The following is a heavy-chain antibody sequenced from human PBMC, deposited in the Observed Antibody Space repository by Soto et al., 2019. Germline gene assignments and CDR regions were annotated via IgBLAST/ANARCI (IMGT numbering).Heavy chain of an antibody. CDR3: ASHYDMWSGYLSPVDY. V-gene: IGHV3-11*01. Sequence: QVQLVESGGDLVKPGGSLRLSCAASGYTFSDYYMSWIRQAPGKGLEWISYMDTSGTKIYYADSVKGRFTITRDNPKNSLYLEMNSLRDEDTAVYYCASHYDMWSGYLSPVDYWGQGTLVTVSS. CDR2: MDTSGTKI. CDR1: GYTFSDYY. J-gene: IGHJ4*02. D-gene: IGHD3-3*01.